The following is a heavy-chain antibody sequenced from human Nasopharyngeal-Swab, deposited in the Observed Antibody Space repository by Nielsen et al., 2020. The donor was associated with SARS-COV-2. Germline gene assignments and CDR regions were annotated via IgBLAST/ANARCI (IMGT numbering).Heavy chain of an antibody. J-gene: IGHJ6*03. CDR2: INPGTVNT. CDR1: GYTFTNYG. CDR3: ARAPGVDYYYYMDV. V-gene: IGHV1-3*01. Sequence: ASVKVSCKVSGYTFTNYGIHWVRQAPGQRLEWMGWINPGTVNTKYSQKFQGRVTISRDTSASTAYMELSSLRPEDTAVYYCARAPGVDYYYYMDVWGNGTTVTVSS.